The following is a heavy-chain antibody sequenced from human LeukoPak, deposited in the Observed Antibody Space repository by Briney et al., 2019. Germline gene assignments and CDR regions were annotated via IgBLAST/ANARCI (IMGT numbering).Heavy chain of an antibody. V-gene: IGHV1-69*04. D-gene: IGHD6-6*01. J-gene: IGHJ4*02. CDR1: GGTFSSYA. Sequence: SVKVSCKASGGTFSSYAISWVRQAPGQGLEWMGRIIPILGIANYAQKFQGRVTITADKSTSTAYMELRSLRSDDTAVYYCARDKEYSSSRGDYWGQGTLVTVSS. CDR2: IIPILGIA. CDR3: ARDKEYSSSRGDY.